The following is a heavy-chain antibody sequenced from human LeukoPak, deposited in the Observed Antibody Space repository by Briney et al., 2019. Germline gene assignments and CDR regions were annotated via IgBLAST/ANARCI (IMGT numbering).Heavy chain of an antibody. V-gene: IGHV3-23*01. CDR3: AKDSTVITMIVPKAFDY. Sequence: GGSLRLSCAASGSTFSSYAMHWVRQAPGKGLEWVSAISGSGGSTYYADSVKGRFTISRDNSKNTLYLQMNSLRAEDTAVYYCAKDSTVITMIVPKAFDYWGQGTLVTVSS. CDR1: GSTFSSYA. CDR2: ISGSGGST. D-gene: IGHD3-22*01. J-gene: IGHJ4*02.